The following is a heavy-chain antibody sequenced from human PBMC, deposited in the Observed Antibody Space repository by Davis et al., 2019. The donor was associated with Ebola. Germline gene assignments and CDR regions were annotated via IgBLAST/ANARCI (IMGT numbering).Heavy chain of an antibody. V-gene: IGHV3-23*01. CDR2: MSGSGGST. CDR1: GFTFSSYA. D-gene: IGHD3-16*01. CDR3: AKVDYGDY. J-gene: IGHJ4*02. Sequence: GGSLRLSCAASGFTFSSYAMSWVRQAPGKGLEWVSGMSGSGGSTYYADSVKGRFTISRDNSKNTLYLQMDSLRAEDTAIYFCAKVDYGDYWGQGTLATVSS.